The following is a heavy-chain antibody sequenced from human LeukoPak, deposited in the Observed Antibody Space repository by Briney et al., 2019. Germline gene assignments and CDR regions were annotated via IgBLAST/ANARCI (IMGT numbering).Heavy chain of an antibody. CDR2: IWADGAP. J-gene: IGHJ5*02. D-gene: IGHD2-15*01. V-gene: IGHV4-61*02. Sequence: SQTLSLTCTVSGDSISSGNYYWSWIRQPAGKGLEWIGRIWADGAPTYRPSLKSRVTISVDTSKNQFSLKLSSVTAADTAVYYCARAPTVVVVAATEVPRRGGWFDPWGQGTLVTVSS. CDR3: ARAPTVVVVAATEVPRRGGWFDP. CDR1: GDSISSGNYY.